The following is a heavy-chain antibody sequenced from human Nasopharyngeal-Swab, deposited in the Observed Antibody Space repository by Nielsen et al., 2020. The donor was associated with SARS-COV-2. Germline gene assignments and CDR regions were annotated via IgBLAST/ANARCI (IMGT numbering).Heavy chain of an antibody. CDR1: GYTFTNYF. CDR2: INPYDGGT. V-gene: IGHV1-2*02. J-gene: IGHJ4*02. Sequence: ASVKVSCKASGYTFTNYFLHWVRRAPTRGLEWLGWINPYDGGTKSSQSLKGRVTMTRDTSITTAYMELRSLGSDDTAIYYCATSDSVTGYSIDYWGQGTLVTVSS. CDR3: ATSDSVTGYSIDY. D-gene: IGHD3-9*01.